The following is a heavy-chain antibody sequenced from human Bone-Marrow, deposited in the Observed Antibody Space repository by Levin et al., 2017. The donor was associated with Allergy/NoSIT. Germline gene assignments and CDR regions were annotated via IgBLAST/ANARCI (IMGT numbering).Heavy chain of an antibody. Sequence: PGGSLRLSCAASGFTFDDYAMHWVRQAPGKGLEWVSGISWNSGSIGYADSVKGRFTISRDNAKNSLYLQMNSLRAEDTALYYCAKGYYYDSSGQRGDYYFDYWGQGTLVTVSS. J-gene: IGHJ4*02. CDR3: AKGYYYDSSGQRGDYYFDY. CDR2: ISWNSGSI. V-gene: IGHV3-9*01. CDR1: GFTFDDYA. D-gene: IGHD3-22*01.